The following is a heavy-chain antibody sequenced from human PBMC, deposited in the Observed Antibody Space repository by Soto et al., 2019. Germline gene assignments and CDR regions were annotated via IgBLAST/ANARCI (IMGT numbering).Heavy chain of an antibody. CDR2: FDPEDGET. J-gene: IGHJ4*02. CDR1: GYTLTELS. Sequence: QVQLVQSGAEVKKPGASLKVSCKVSGYTLTELSMHCVRQAPGKGLEWMGGFDPEDGETIYAQKVQGRVTMTEDTSKETPYMELRSLRSEDTAVYYCAKYLGYFDSTRYWGQGTLVTVSS. CDR3: AKYLGYFDSTRY. D-gene: IGHD3-9*01. V-gene: IGHV1-24*01.